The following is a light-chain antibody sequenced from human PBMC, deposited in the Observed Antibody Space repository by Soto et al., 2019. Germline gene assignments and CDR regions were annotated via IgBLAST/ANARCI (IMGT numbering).Light chain of an antibody. CDR2: EVS. Sequence: QSALTQPASVSGSPGQSITISCTGTSSDVGGYNYVSWYQQHPGKAPKLMIYEVSNRPSGVSNRFSGSKSGNTASLTISGLQAEDEADYYCSSYTSSSTPCVFGTGTKVTV. V-gene: IGLV2-14*01. CDR3: SSYTSSSTPCV. J-gene: IGLJ1*01. CDR1: SSDVGGYNY.